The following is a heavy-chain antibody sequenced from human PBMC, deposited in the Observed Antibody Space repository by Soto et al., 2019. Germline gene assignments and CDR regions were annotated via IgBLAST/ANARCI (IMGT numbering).Heavy chain of an antibody. V-gene: IGHV5-51*01. J-gene: IGHJ6*03. D-gene: IGHD2-2*01. CDR1: GCSFTSYW. CDR2: IYPGDSDT. Sequence: PGESLKISCKGSGCSFTSYWIGWVRQMPGKGLEWMGIIYPGDSDTRYSPSFQGQVTISADKSISTAYLQWSSLKASDTAMYYCARQDIVVVPAAIDYYMDVWGKGTTVTVSS. CDR3: ARQDIVVVPAAIDYYMDV.